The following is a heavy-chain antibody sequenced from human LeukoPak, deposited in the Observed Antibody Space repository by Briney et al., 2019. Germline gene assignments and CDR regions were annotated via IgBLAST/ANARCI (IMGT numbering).Heavy chain of an antibody. CDR2: IYYSGST. CDR1: GGSISSYY. D-gene: IGHD1-26*01. CDR3: ARTGGSYYSGYYFDF. J-gene: IGHJ4*02. Sequence: SETLSLTCTVSGGSISSYYWSWIRQPPGKGLEWIGYIYYSGSTNYNPSLKSRVTISVDTSKNQFSLKLSSVTAADTAVYYCARTGGSYYSGYYFDFWGQGTLVTVSS. V-gene: IGHV4-59*12.